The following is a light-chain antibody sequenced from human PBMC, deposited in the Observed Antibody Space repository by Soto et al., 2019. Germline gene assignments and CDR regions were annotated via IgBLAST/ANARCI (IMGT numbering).Light chain of an antibody. Sequence: VLTQSPGTLSLSPGERATLSCRASQSVDSSYFAWYQQKPGQAPRLLIYGASSRATGIPDRFSGSESGTAFTLTISRLEPEDFAVYYCQQYNNWPRTFGQGTKVDIK. CDR1: QSVDSSY. J-gene: IGKJ1*01. CDR3: QQYNNWPRT. V-gene: IGKV3-20*01. CDR2: GAS.